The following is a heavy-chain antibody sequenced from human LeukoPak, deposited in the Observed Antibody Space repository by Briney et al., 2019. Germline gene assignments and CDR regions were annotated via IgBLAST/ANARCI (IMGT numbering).Heavy chain of an antibody. Sequence: GASVNVSCKASGGTFSSYAISWVRQAPGQGLAWMGGIIPIFGTANYAQKFQGRVTITADKSTSTAYMELSSLRSEDTAVYYCARSLYYDILTGYYYYFDYWGQGTLVTVSS. V-gene: IGHV1-69*06. CDR3: ARSLYYDILTGYYYYFDY. J-gene: IGHJ4*02. CDR2: IIPIFGTA. D-gene: IGHD3-9*01. CDR1: GGTFSSYA.